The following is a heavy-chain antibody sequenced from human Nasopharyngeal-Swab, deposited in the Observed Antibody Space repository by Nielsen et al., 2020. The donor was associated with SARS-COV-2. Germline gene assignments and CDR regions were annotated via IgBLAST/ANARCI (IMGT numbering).Heavy chain of an antibody. J-gene: IGHJ3*02. CDR2: INHSGST. D-gene: IGHD5-18*01. CDR3: ARNWRDTAMVGPAFDI. Sequence: SDTLSLTFAVYDGSFSGYYWSWIRQPARKGLEWIGEINHSGSTNYNPSLKSRVTISVDTSKNQFSLKLSSVTAADTAVYYCARNWRDTAMVGPAFDIWGQGTMVTVSS. CDR1: DGSFSGYY. V-gene: IGHV4-34*01.